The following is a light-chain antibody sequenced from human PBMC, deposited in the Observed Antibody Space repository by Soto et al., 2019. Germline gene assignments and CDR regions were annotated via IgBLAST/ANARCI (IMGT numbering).Light chain of an antibody. CDR1: QSVSSN. Sequence: EIVMTQSPATLSVSPGERATLSCRASQSVSSNLAWYQQKPGQAPRLLIYDESNSSPGIPARFSGSGSGTDFTLTISSLQSEDFAVYYCQQYNNWPRTFGQWTQVEIK. J-gene: IGKJ1*01. CDR2: DES. CDR3: QQYNNWPRT. V-gene: IGKV3-15*01.